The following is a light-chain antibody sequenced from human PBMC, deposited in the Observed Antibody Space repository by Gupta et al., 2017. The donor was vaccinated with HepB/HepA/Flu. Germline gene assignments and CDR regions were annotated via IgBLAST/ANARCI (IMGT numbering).Light chain of an antibody. V-gene: IGLV1-51*02. Sequence: QSVLTQPPSVSAAPGQKVTISCSGSSSNIGSNFVSWYQQLPGTAPKLLILENNKRRSGTPDRFSGSKSGTSATLGIPTLQTGDEADYDYYTWENNQSAGGVFGTGTKVTVL. J-gene: IGLJ1*01. CDR1: SSNIGSNF. CDR2: ENN. CDR3: YTWENNQSAGGV.